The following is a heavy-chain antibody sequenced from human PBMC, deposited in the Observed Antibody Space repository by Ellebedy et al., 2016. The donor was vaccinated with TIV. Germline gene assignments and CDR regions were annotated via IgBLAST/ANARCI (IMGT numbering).Heavy chain of an antibody. V-gene: IGHV3-23*01. D-gene: IGHD6-13*01. CDR1: GFTFSSYG. CDR3: ANHQAVAAAACFDY. J-gene: IGHJ4*03. Sequence: ETLSLTCAASGFTFSSYGMHWVRQAPGKGLEWVSAISGSGGSTYYADSVKGRFTISRDNSKNTLYLQMNSLRAEDTAVYYCANHQAVAAAACFDYWGQGTMVTVSS. CDR2: ISGSGGST.